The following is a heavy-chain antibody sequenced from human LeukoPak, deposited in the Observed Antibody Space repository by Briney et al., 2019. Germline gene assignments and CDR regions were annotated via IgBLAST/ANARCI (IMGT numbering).Heavy chain of an antibody. J-gene: IGHJ4*02. V-gene: IGHV3-7*01. Sequence: GGSLRLSCAASGFTFSSYWMSWVRQAPGKGLEWVANIKQDGSEKYYVDSVKGRFTISRDNAKNSLYLQMNSLRAEDTAVYYCARDATYYYDSSGYPRGYFDYWGQGTLVTVSS. CDR3: ARDATYYYDSSGYPRGYFDY. CDR1: GFTFSSYW. D-gene: IGHD3-22*01. CDR2: IKQDGSEK.